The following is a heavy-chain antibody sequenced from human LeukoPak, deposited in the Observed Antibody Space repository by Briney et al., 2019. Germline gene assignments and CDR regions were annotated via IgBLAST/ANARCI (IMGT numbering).Heavy chain of an antibody. J-gene: IGHJ6*03. D-gene: IGHD2-15*01. CDR3: GRDALVGYFSYYYMDV. Sequence: SETLSPTCTVTAASVSSHYWTWIRLSPGKGRGWIGDISNSASTSYNPSRTSSAPLSIDTSKNQFSLKLSSVTAADTAVYYCGRDALVGYFSYYYMDVWGKGTTVTVSS. CDR2: ISNSAST. CDR1: AASVSSHY. V-gene: IGHV4-59*02.